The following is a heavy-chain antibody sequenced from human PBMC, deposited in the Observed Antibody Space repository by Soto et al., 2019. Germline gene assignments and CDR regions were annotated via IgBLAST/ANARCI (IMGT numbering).Heavy chain of an antibody. CDR1: GFTFSSYA. D-gene: IGHD1-1*01. Sequence: GGSLRLSCAASGFTFSSYAMHWVRQAPGKGLEWVAVISYDGSNKYYADSVKGRFTISRDNSKNTLYLQMNSLRAEDTAVYYCARGGTTGTTSGMDVWGQGTTVTVSS. CDR2: ISYDGSNK. J-gene: IGHJ6*02. V-gene: IGHV3-30-3*01. CDR3: ARGGTTGTTSGMDV.